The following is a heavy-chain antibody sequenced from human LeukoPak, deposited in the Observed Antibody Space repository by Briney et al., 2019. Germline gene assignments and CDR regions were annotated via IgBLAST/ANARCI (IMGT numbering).Heavy chain of an antibody. Sequence: ASVKVSCKASGGTFSSYAISWVRQAPGQGLEWMGWISAYNGNTNYAQKLQGRVTMTTDTSTSTAYMELRSLRSDDTAVYYCARSQDARRGYYFDYWGQGTLVTVSS. D-gene: IGHD3-10*01. V-gene: IGHV1-18*01. CDR2: ISAYNGNT. CDR3: ARSQDARRGYYFDY. J-gene: IGHJ4*02. CDR1: GGTFSSYA.